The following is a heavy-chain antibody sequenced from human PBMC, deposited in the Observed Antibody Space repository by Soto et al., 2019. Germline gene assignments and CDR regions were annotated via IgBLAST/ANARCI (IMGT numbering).Heavy chain of an antibody. V-gene: IGHV3-48*03. CDR1: GFTFSSYE. D-gene: IGHD5-18*01. CDR3: ATKSYSYEPYFDY. J-gene: IGHJ4*02. CDR2: ISSSGSTI. Sequence: EVQLVESGGGLVQPGGSLRLSCAASGFTFSSYEMNWVRQAPGKGLEWVSYISSSGSTIYYADSVKGRFTISRDNAKNTRYLQMNSLRAEDTAVYYCATKSYSYEPYFDYWGQGTLVTVSS.